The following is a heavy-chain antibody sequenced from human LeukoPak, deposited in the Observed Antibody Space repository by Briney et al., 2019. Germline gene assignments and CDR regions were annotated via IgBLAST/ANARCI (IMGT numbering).Heavy chain of an antibody. CDR2: IYTSGST. V-gene: IGHV4-4*07. CDR3: AGDYFWIGYRVDV. CDR1: GGSISSYY. J-gene: IGHJ6*04. Sequence: SETLSLTCTVSGGSISSYYWSWIRQPAGKGLEWIGRIYTSGSTNYNPSLKSRVTMSVDTSKNQFSLKLSSVPAADTAAHYCAGDYFWIGYRVDVWGKGTTVTVSP. D-gene: IGHD3-3*01.